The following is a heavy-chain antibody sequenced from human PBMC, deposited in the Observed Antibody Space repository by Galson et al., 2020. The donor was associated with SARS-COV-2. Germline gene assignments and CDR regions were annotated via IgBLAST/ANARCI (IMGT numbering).Heavy chain of an antibody. J-gene: IGHJ5*01. CDR3: AREEVGAINWFDP. CDR2: INPGSGGA. V-gene: IGHV1-2*02. D-gene: IGHD1-26*01. CDR1: GYTFIDFY. Sequence: ASVKVSCKASGYTFIDFYIHWVRQAPGQGLEWLGWINPGSGGAYYALDFQGRVTMTRDTSITTAYMELTRLNFNDTAVYYCAREEVGAINWFDPWGQGTLVTVSS.